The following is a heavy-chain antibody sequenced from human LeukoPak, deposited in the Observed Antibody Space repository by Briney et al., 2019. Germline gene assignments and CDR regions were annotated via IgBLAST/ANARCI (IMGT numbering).Heavy chain of an antibody. V-gene: IGHV4-4*02. Sequence: SETLSLTCAVSGGSISSNNWWIWVRQSPEKGLEWIGEIYHDGSTNYNPSLKSRVTISMDKSKNQLSLKLNFVTVADTAVYYCARDRGGYTYSHDYWGQGTLVTVSS. J-gene: IGHJ4*02. CDR1: GGSISSNNW. CDR3: ARDRGGYTYSHDY. D-gene: IGHD5-18*01. CDR2: IYHDGST.